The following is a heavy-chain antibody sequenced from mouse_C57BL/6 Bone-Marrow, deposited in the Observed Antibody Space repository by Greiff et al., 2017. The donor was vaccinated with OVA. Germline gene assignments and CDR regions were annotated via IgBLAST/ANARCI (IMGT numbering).Heavy chain of an antibody. CDR3: ARWVMVTEYYFDY. V-gene: IGHV1-53*01. CDR1: GYTFTSYW. D-gene: IGHD2-2*01. Sequence: VQLQQPGTELVKPGASVKLSCKASGYTFTSYWMHWVKQRPGQGLEWIGNINPSNGGTNYNEKFKSKATLTVDKSSSTAYMQLSSLTSEDSAVYYCARWVMVTEYYFDYWGQGTTLTVSS. J-gene: IGHJ2*01. CDR2: INPSNGGT.